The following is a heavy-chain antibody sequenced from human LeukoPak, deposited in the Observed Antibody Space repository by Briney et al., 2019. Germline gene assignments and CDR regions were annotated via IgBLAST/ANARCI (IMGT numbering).Heavy chain of an antibody. J-gene: IGHJ5*01. D-gene: IGHD3-3*01. CDR2: ISSSGSTI. CDR1: GFTFSDYY. Sequence: GGSLRLTCVASGFTFSDYYMSWIRQAPGKGLEWVSYISSSGSTIYYADSVKGRFTISRDNAKNSLYLQMNSLRAEDTAVYYCAKYDFWSGRWFDSWGQGTLVTVSS. CDR3: AKYDFWSGRWFDS. V-gene: IGHV3-11*04.